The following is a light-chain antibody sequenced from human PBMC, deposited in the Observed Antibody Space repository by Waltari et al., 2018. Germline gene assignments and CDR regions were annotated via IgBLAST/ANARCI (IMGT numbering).Light chain of an antibody. V-gene: IGKV1-39*01. CDR3: QQSYSIPRT. J-gene: IGKJ1*01. Sequence: DIQMIQSPSSLSASVGDRVTITCRASQTLTSYLNWYQQKPGEAPKLLIYGASNLQSGVPARFSATESGTDFNLTISSLQPDDCATYYCQQSYSIPRTCGQGTRVDIK. CDR1: QTLTSY. CDR2: GAS.